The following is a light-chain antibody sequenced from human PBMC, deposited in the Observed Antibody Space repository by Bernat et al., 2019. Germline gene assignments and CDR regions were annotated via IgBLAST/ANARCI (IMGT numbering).Light chain of an antibody. CDR2: DAS. CDR3: QQRSNWPSIT. J-gene: IGKJ4*01. CDR1: QSVSTY. V-gene: IGKV3-11*01. Sequence: EIVMTQSPATLSLSPGERATLSCRASQSVSTYVAWYQQKPGQAPRLLIYDASNRATGIPARFSGSGSGTDFTLTVSSLEPEDFAVYYCQQRSNWPSITFGGGTKVEIK.